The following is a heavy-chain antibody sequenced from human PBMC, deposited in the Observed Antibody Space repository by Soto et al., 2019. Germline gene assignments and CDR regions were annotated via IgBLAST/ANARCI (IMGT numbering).Heavy chain of an antibody. Sequence: GESLKISCKGSGYSFTSYWFSWVRQMPGKGLEWMGRIDTSASYTNYSPSFQGHVTISADKSISTAYLQWSSLKASDTARYYCARQPYGSGSYYGYYYYSMDVWGQGTTVTVPS. CDR1: GYSFTSYW. J-gene: IGHJ6*02. V-gene: IGHV5-10-1*01. D-gene: IGHD3-10*01. CDR3: ARQPYGSGSYYGYYYYSMDV. CDR2: IDTSASYT.